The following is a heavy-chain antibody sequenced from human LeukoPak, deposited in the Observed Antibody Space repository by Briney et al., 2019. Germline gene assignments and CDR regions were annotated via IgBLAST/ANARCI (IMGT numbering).Heavy chain of an antibody. CDR2: INPNSGGT. J-gene: IGHJ4*02. Sequence: VTVSCKXSGYTFTGYYMHWVRQAPGQGLEWMGWINPNSGGTNYAQKFQGRVTMTRDTSISTAYMELSRLRSDDTAVYYCARGPPPYDFWSGYYSDYWGQGTLVTVSS. CDR1: GYTFTGYY. CDR3: ARGPPPYDFWSGYYSDY. V-gene: IGHV1-2*02. D-gene: IGHD3-3*01.